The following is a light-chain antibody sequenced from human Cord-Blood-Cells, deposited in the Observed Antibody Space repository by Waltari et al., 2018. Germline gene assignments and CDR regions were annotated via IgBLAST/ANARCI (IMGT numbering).Light chain of an antibody. J-gene: IGLJ1*01. CDR1: SSDVGGYNY. Sequence: QSALTQPASVSGSPGQSITISCTGTSSDVGGYNYVSWYQQHPGKAPKLCIYEVSNRPSGVSKRFSGSKAGNTASLTISGLQAEDEAEYDCSSYTSSSTVFGTGTKVTVL. CDR2: EVS. CDR3: SSYTSSSTV. V-gene: IGLV2-14*01.